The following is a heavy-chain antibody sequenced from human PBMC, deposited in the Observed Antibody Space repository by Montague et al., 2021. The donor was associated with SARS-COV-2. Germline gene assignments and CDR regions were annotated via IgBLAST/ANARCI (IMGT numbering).Heavy chain of an antibody. CDR2: IYYTANT. CDR3: ARHEGVVVAATYTGLSVHPGRFDP. V-gene: IGHV4-39*01. D-gene: IGHD2-15*01. CDR1: GGSIISTTSN. Sequence: SETLSLTCTVSGGSIISTTSNWGWIRQPPGKGLEWIGSIYYTANTYYTPSLKSRVTISVDTSKNQFSLKLSSVTAADTAVYYCARHEGVVVAATYTGLSVHPGRFDPWGQGNLVTVSS. J-gene: IGHJ5*02.